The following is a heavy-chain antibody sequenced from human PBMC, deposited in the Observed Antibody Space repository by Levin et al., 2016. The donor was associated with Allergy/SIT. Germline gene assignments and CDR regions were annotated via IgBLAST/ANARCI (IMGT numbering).Heavy chain of an antibody. CDR3: ASTTGTTRGYYFDY. Sequence: SQTLSLTCAVSGGSISSGGYYWSWIRQSPVKGLEWIGYIFYTGSTNYNPSLKSRVTTSLDTSKNQFSLKLSSVTAADTALYYCASTTGTTRGYYFDYWGQGTLVTVSS. J-gene: IGHJ4*02. D-gene: IGHD1-1*01. CDR1: GGSISSGGYY. CDR2: IFYTGST. V-gene: IGHV4-61*08.